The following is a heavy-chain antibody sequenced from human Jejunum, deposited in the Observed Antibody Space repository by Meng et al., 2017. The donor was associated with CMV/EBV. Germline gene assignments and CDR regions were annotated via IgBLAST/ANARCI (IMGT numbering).Heavy chain of an antibody. CDR3: AKGSFYYGSGSYWYFDD. V-gene: IGHV3-43D*03. D-gene: IGHD3-10*01. CDR1: TFGDYA. CDR2: ITWNGGDT. Sequence: TFGDYAMHWVRQAPGKGLEWVALITWNGGDTDYADSVKGRFTISRDNSKNSLYLQMNSLRPEDTAFYYCAKGSFYYGSGSYWYFDDWGQETLVTVSS. J-gene: IGHJ4*02.